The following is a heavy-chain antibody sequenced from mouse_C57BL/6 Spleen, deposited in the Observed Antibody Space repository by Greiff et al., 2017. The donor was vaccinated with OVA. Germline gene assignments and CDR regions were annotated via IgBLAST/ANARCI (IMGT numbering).Heavy chain of an antibody. CDR1: GYTFTSYW. Sequence: QVQLKQSGAELVMPGASVKLSCKASGYTFTSYWMHWVKQRPGQGLEWIGEIDPSDSYTNYNQKFKGKSTLTVDKSSSTAYMQLSSLTSEDSAVYYCARWNSGYVGYWGQGTTLTVSS. D-gene: IGHD3-2*02. CDR3: ARWNSGYVGY. J-gene: IGHJ2*01. V-gene: IGHV1-69*01. CDR2: IDPSDSYT.